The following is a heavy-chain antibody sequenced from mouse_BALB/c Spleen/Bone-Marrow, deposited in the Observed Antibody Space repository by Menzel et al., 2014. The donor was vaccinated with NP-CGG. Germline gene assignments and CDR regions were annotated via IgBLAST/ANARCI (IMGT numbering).Heavy chain of an antibody. Sequence: EVQRVESGGGLVKPGGSLKLSCAASGLTFSSYAMSWVRQSPEKRLEWVAEISSGGSYTYYPDTVTGRFTISRDNAKNTLYLEMSSLRSEDTAMYYCARDYYGSSYAMDYWGQGTSVTVSS. CDR2: ISSGGSYT. J-gene: IGHJ4*01. CDR1: GLTFSSYA. V-gene: IGHV5-9-4*01. D-gene: IGHD1-1*01. CDR3: ARDYYGSSYAMDY.